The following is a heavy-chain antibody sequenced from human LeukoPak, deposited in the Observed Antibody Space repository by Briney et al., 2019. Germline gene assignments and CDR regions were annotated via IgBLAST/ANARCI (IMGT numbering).Heavy chain of an antibody. CDR3: ARGNYYGSGSYYLSRLNWFDP. Sequence: SETLSLTCTVSGGSISSSSYYWGWIRQPPGKGLEWIGSIYYSGSTYYNPSLKSRVTISVDTSKNQFSLKLSSVTAADTAVYYCARGNYYGSGSYYLSRLNWFDPWGQGTLVTVSS. CDR1: GGSISSSSYY. V-gene: IGHV4-39*07. J-gene: IGHJ5*02. D-gene: IGHD3-10*01. CDR2: IYYSGST.